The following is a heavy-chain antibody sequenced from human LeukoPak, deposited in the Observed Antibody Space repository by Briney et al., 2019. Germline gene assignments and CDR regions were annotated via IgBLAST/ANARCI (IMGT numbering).Heavy chain of an antibody. J-gene: IGHJ4*02. V-gene: IGHV3-7*01. D-gene: IGHD6-19*01. CDR2: IKQDGSEK. CDR1: GFTFSSYW. CDR3: ARGRYSSGSYYFDY. Sequence: GGSLRLSCAASGFTFSSYWMSWVRQAPGKGLEWVANIKQDGSEKYYVDSVKGRFTISRDNAKNSLYLQTNSLRAEDTAVYYCARGRYSSGSYYFDYWGQGTLVTVSS.